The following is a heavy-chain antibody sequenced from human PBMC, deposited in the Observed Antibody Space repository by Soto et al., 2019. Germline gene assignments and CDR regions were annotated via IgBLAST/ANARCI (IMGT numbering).Heavy chain of an antibody. D-gene: IGHD5-12*01. CDR2: ISFDGSNK. Sequence: QVQLVESGGGVVQPGRSLRLSCAASGFTFSSYAMHWVRQAPGKGLEWVAVISFDGSNKYYADSVKDRFTVSRDNSKNTLYVQMNRLSAEDTAVYYCGRDRRFGNGYNLGFDYWGQGTLVTVSS. J-gene: IGHJ4*02. V-gene: IGHV3-30-3*01. CDR3: GRDRRFGNGYNLGFDY. CDR1: GFTFSSYA.